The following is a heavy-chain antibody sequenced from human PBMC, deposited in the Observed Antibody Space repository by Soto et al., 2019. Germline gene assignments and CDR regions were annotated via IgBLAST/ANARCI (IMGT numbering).Heavy chain of an antibody. CDR1: GFTFSSCG. Sequence: PGVSLRLSCAASGFTFSSCGMNWFRQAPGKGLEWVLSISGSGGSTYYPDSVLGRFTISRDNSKNPLFLQMNSLSAEDTAVYYCRYCSGGGSYFPFDYWVQGTLVTVS. V-gene: IGHV3-23*01. D-gene: IGHD2-15*01. CDR3: RYCSGGGSYFPFDY. CDR2: ISGSGGST. J-gene: IGHJ4*02.